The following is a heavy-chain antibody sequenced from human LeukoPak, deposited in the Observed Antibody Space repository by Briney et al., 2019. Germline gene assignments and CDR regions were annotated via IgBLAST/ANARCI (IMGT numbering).Heavy chain of an antibody. CDR3: AVGYCSSTSCYREYFQH. J-gene: IGHJ1*01. CDR1: GYSISSGYY. CDR2: IYHSGST. D-gene: IGHD2-2*02. V-gene: IGHV4-38-2*01. Sequence: SETLSLTCAVSGYSISSGYYWGWIRQPPGKGLEGIGTIYHSGSTYYNPSLKSRVTISVDTAKNQFSLKLSSVTAADTAVYYCAVGYCSSTSCYREYFQHWGQGTLVTVSS.